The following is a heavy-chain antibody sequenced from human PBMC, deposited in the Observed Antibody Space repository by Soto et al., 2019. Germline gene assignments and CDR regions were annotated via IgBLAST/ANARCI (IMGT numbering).Heavy chain of an antibody. V-gene: IGHV4-34*01. CDR1: GGSFSGYY. CDR2: INHSGST. D-gene: IGHD3-10*01. Sequence: QVQLQQWGAGLLKPSETLSLTCAVYGGSFSGYYWSWIRQPPGKGLEWIGEINHSGSTNYNPSLKRRVTISVDTSKNQFSLKRSSVTAADTAVYYCARGRRSQYYYVSGSYYTGGRYFDYWGQGTLVTVSS. CDR3: ARGRRSQYYYVSGSYYTGGRYFDY. J-gene: IGHJ4*02.